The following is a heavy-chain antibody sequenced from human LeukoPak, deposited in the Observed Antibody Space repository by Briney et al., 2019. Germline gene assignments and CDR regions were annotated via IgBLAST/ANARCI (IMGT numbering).Heavy chain of an antibody. CDR3: ARSGYGSGRGRRFLDY. CDR1: GGSFSGYY. J-gene: IGHJ4*02. D-gene: IGHD3-10*01. V-gene: IGHV4-34*01. CDR2: INHSGST. Sequence: SETLSLTCAVYGGSFSGYYWSWIRHPPGKGLEWIGEINHSGSTNYNPSLKSRVTISVDTSKNQFSLKLSSVTAADTAVYYCARSGYGSGRGRRFLDYWGQGTLVTVSS.